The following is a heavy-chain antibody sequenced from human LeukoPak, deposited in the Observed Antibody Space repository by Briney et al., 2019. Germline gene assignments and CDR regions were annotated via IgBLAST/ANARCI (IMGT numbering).Heavy chain of an antibody. CDR3: ARDPRGDITGTTFDR. Sequence: SKTLSLTCTLSGGSITSGRYYWTWIRQHPQRGLEWIGYVSYSGSTNYNSSLKSRLTISADTSKNQFYLRLTSVTAADTAVYYCARDPRGDITGTTFDRWGQGTLVTVSS. CDR1: GGSITSGRYY. D-gene: IGHD1-20*01. CDR2: VSYSGST. V-gene: IGHV4-31*03. J-gene: IGHJ5*02.